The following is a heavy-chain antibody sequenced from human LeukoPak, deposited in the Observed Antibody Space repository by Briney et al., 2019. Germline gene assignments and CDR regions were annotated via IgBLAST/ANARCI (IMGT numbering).Heavy chain of an antibody. CDR2: INPSGGST. J-gene: IGHJ6*02. CDR3: ARDVLRFLEWLPWRPYYYGMDV. Sequence: ASVKVSCKASGYTFTSYYMHWVRQAPGQGLEWMGIINPSGGSTSYAQKFQGRVTMTRDTSTSTVYMELSSLRSEDTAVYYCARDVLRFLEWLPWRPYYYGMDVWGQGTTVTVSS. CDR1: GYTFTSYY. V-gene: IGHV1-46*01. D-gene: IGHD3-3*01.